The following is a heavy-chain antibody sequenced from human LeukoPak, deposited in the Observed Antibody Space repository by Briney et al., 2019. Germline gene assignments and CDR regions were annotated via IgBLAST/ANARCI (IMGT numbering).Heavy chain of an antibody. J-gene: IGHJ5*02. CDR2: VSNSGVST. V-gene: IGHV3-23*01. CDR3: AKDWNPSPNWCGP. Sequence: PGGSLRLSCAASGFIFSTYAMNWVRQAPGKGLEWISGVSNSGVSTNYAASVKGRFTISRDNSKNMLYLQMNGLRAEDTAVHHCAKDWNPSPNWCGPWGQGTLVIVSS. D-gene: IGHD1-1*01. CDR1: GFIFSTYA.